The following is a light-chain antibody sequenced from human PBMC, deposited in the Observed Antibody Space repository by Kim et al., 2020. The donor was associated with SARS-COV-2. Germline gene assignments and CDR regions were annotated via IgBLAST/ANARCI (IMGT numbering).Light chain of an antibody. CDR2: RKK. Sequence: LRQQVKTTSQWYSLINYDSSGYQQTPRQAPGLDIYRKKNRPSGIPYRFSGSSSGNTASLTITGAQAEDEAYYYSNSRDSSGNHLGVFGGGAQLTVL. J-gene: IGLJ3*02. V-gene: IGLV3-19*01. CDR1: SLINYD. CDR3: NSRDSSGNHLGV.